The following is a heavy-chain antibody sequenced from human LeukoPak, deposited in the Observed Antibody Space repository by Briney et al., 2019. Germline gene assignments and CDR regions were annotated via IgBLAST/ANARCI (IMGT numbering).Heavy chain of an antibody. CDR1: GYSISSGYY. CDR2: IYHSGST. D-gene: IGHD3-22*01. V-gene: IGHV4-38-2*01. J-gene: IGHJ4*02. CDR3: AGNSSGIHFDY. Sequence: SETLSLTCAVSGYSISSGYYWGWIRQPPGKGLEWIGSIYHSGSTSHKPSLKSRVTISVDTSKNQFSLKLSSVTAADTAVYYCAGNSSGIHFDYWGQGTLVTVSS.